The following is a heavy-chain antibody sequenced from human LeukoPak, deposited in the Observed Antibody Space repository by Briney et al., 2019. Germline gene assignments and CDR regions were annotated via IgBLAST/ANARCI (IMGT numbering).Heavy chain of an antibody. Sequence: SSETLSLTCAVSGGSISNNNWWSWVRQPPGMGLEWIGEIYHGGSTNYNPSLKSRVTMSVDRSKNQFSLKLSSVTAADTAVYYCARGEKRGSGTVHFDYWGQGTLVTVSS. CDR1: GGSISNNNW. V-gene: IGHV4-4*02. CDR3: ARGEKRGSGTVHFDY. J-gene: IGHJ4*02. D-gene: IGHD3-10*01. CDR2: IYHGGST.